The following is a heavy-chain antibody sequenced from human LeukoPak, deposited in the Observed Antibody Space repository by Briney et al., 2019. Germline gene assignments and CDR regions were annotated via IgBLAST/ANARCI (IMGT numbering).Heavy chain of an antibody. V-gene: IGHV3-66*03. CDR1: GLTVSNNY. Sequence: PGGSLRLSCAASGLTVSNNYMIWVRQAPGKGLEWVSVIFRSGTIYYADSVKGRFTISRDNSKNTLYLQMNSLRAEDTAVYYCAVYGSGFNPWGHGTLVTVSS. J-gene: IGHJ5*02. CDR2: IFRSGTI. CDR3: AVYGSGFNP. D-gene: IGHD3-10*01.